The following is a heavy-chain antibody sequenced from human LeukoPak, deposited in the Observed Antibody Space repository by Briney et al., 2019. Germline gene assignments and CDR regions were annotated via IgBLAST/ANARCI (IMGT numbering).Heavy chain of an antibody. D-gene: IGHD3-10*01. CDR1: GFTFSTYW. J-gene: IGHJ6*03. V-gene: IGHV3-74*01. Sequence: GGSLRLSCAVSGFTFSTYWMHWVRQAPGKGPVWVSHIDGDGSRINYADSVKGRLTISRDNAQNTLYLEMNSLRAEDTAVYYCARDPHYGAGYYYYYYMDVWGKGTSVTVSS. CDR2: IDGDGSRI. CDR3: ARDPHYGAGYYYYYYMDV.